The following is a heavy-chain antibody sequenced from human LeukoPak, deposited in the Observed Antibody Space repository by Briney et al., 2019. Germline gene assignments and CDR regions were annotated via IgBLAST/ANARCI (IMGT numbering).Heavy chain of an antibody. CDR2: FDPEDGET. V-gene: IGHV1-24*01. J-gene: IGHJ3*02. CDR1: GYTLTELS. CDR3: AADSRQLQPQDAFDI. Sequence: ASVKVSCKVSGYTLTELSMHWVRQAPGKGLEWMGGFDPEDGETIYAQKFQGRVTMTEDTSTDTAYMELSSLRSEDTAVYYCAADSRQLQPQDAFDIWGQGTMVTVSS. D-gene: IGHD1-1*01.